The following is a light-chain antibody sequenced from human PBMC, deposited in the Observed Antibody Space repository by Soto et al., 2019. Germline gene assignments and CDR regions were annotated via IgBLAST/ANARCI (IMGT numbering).Light chain of an antibody. Sequence: QSVLTQPASVSGSPGQSITISCTGTSSDVGSYNLVSWYQQYPGKAPKLMIYEVSKRPSGVSNRFSGSKSGNTASLTISGLQAEDDADYYCCSYAGRSTPYVFGTGTKVTVL. CDR3: CSYAGRSTPYV. J-gene: IGLJ1*01. CDR1: SSDVGSYNL. CDR2: EVS. V-gene: IGLV2-23*02.